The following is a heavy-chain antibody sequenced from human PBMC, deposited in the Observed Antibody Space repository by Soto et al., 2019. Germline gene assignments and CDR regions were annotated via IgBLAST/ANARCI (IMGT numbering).Heavy chain of an antibody. Sequence: QVQLVQSGAEVKKPGASVKVSCKASGYTFTSYGISWVRQAPGQGLEWMGWISAYNGNTNYAQKLQGRVTMTTDTSTSTAYMELRSLRSDDTAVYYCARRENYDILTGRLSRYGMDVWGQGTTVTVSS. J-gene: IGHJ6*02. CDR2: ISAYNGNT. CDR1: GYTFTSYG. D-gene: IGHD3-9*01. V-gene: IGHV1-18*01. CDR3: ARRENYDILTGRLSRYGMDV.